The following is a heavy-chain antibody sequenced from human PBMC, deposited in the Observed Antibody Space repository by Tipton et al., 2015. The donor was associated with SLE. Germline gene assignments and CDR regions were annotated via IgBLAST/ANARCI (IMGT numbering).Heavy chain of an antibody. Sequence: TLSLTCTVSGDSISSASYHWGWIRKPPGKGLEWLGIIFYTGTTYYNPSLKSRATMSVDTSKNQFSLKLSSVTAVDTAVYYCARAQRKIQPLDVWGQGTTVTVSS. CDR3: ARAQRKIQPLDV. V-gene: IGHV4-39*07. CDR2: IFYTGTT. J-gene: IGHJ6*02. D-gene: IGHD5-18*01. CDR1: GDSISSASYH.